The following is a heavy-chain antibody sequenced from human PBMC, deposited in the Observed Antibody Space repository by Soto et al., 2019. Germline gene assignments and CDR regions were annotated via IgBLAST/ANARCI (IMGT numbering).Heavy chain of an antibody. D-gene: IGHD4-4*01. CDR2: IYYSGST. CDR1: GGSISSSSYY. CDR3: ARIGRLQSNNWFDP. Sequence: PSETLSLTCTVSGGSISSSSYYWGWIRQPPGKGLEWIGSIYYSGSTYYNPSLKSRVTISVDTSKNQFSLKLSSVTAADTAVYYCARIGRLQSNNWFDPWGQGTLVPVSS. J-gene: IGHJ5*02. V-gene: IGHV4-39*01.